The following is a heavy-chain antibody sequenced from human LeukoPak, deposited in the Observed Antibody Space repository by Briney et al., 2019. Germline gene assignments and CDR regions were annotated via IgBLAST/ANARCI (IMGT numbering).Heavy chain of an antibody. V-gene: IGHV4-38-2*02. CDR2: IYHSGST. Sequence: PSETLSLTCTVSGDSISSSYYWGWIRQPPGKGLEWIGSIYHSGSTNYNPSLKSRVTISVDTSKNQFSLKLSSVTAADTAVYYCARYYYDSSGYLFDYWGQGTLVTVSS. CDR1: GDSISSSYY. CDR3: ARYYYDSSGYLFDY. D-gene: IGHD3-22*01. J-gene: IGHJ4*02.